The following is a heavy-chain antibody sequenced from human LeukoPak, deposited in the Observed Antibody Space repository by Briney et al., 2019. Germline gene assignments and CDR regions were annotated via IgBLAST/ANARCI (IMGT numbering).Heavy chain of an antibody. CDR3: ASTTIFGVVMPYYYYYYMDV. J-gene: IGHJ6*03. CDR1: GFTFSSYW. Sequence: GGSLRLSCAASGFTFSSYWMHWVRQAPGQGLVWVSRINSDGSSTSYADSVKGRFTISRDNAKNTLYLQMSSLRAEDTAVYYCASTTIFGVVMPYYYYYYMDVWGKGTTVTVSS. CDR2: INSDGSST. V-gene: IGHV3-74*01. D-gene: IGHD3-3*01.